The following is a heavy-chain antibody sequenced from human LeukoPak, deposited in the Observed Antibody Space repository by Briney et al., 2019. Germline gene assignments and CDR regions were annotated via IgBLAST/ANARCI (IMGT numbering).Heavy chain of an antibody. CDR3: VRNKGEAELRFDAFDT. Sequence: QAGGSLRLSCVASGFTFSTYAMGWVRQAPGKGLEWVSGTSGSGGSTYYIDSVKGRFTISRDYSKNTLNLQMNSLRAEDTAVYYCVRNKGEAELRFDAFDTWGQGTKVTVSS. D-gene: IGHD1/OR15-1a*01. V-gene: IGHV3-23*01. CDR2: TSGSGGST. J-gene: IGHJ3*02. CDR1: GFTFSTYA.